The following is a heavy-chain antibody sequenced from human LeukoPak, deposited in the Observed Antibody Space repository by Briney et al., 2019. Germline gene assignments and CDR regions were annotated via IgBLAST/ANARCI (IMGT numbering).Heavy chain of an antibody. Sequence: ASVKLSCKASGYTFTRYGISWVRQAPGQGLEWMGWISAYNGNTNYAQKLQGRVTMTTDTSTSTAYMELRSLRADDTAVYYSARGGLRFPRDAFGIRGQGTMVIVSS. D-gene: IGHD3-3*01. CDR1: GYTFTRYG. CDR2: ISAYNGNT. CDR3: ARGGLRFPRDAFGI. J-gene: IGHJ3*02. V-gene: IGHV1-18*01.